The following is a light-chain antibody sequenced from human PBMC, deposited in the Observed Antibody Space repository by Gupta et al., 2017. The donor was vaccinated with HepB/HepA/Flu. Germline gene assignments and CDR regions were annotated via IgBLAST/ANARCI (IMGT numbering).Light chain of an antibody. Sequence: QSVLTQPPSASGTPGPRVTISCSGSSSNIGSNTVNLYQQPPGTAPKPLIFSNNKRPPGGTDRSSGSQSATSASIAIIWLPSEDEAEYYCEEWDDRRNGTDVVFGGGTKLTVL. CDR3: EEWDDRRNGTDVV. CDR2: SNN. CDR1: SSNIGSNT. V-gene: IGLV1-44*01. J-gene: IGLJ2*01.